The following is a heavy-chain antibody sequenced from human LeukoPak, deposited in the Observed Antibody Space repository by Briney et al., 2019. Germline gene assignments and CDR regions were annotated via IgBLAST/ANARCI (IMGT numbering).Heavy chain of an antibody. V-gene: IGHV3-23*01. CDR2: ISGSGGST. J-gene: IGHJ3*02. CDR1: GFTFSSYA. D-gene: IGHD5-18*01. CDR3: AKAEPVGTDMGHDAFDI. Sequence: PGGSLRLSCAASGFTFSSYAMSWVRQAPGKGLEWVSAISGSGGSTYYGDSVKGRFTISRDNSKNTLYLQMNSLRVEDTAVYYCAKAEPVGTDMGHDAFDIWGQGTMVTVSS.